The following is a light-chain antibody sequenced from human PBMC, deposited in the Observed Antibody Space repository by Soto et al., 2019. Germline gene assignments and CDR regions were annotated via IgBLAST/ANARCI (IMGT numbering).Light chain of an antibody. CDR1: QDIGND. CDR2: AAS. CDR3: LQASTYPWT. V-gene: IGKV1-6*02. J-gene: IGKJ1*01. Sequence: IQMTQAPSSLSASVRDRVTITCRASQDIGNDLGWYQQKPGKAPTPLIYAASSLRSGVPSRFSGSGSGTHFTLTINSLQAEDSATYLCLQASTYPWTFGQGTKVDIK.